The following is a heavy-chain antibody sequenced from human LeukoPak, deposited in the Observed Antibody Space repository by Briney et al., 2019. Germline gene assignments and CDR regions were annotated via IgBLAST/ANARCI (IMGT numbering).Heavy chain of an antibody. D-gene: IGHD5-18*01. CDR3: ARPRPGYTDAFDI. J-gene: IGHJ3*02. CDR1: GGSISSGDYY. CDR2: IYYSGST. V-gene: IGHV4-30-4*01. Sequence: SETLSLTCTVSGGSISSGDYYWSWLRQPPGKGLEWVGYIYYSGSTYYNPSLKSRVTISVDTSKNQFSLKLSSETAADTAVYYCARPRPGYTDAFDIWGQGTMVTVSS.